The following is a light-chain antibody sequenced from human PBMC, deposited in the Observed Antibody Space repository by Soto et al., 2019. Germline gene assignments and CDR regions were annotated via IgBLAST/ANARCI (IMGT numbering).Light chain of an antibody. Sequence: EIVLTQSPATLSVSPGERATLSCRASQSVSHKLAWYQQTPGQAPRLLIYGASSRATGIPDRFSGSGSGTDFTLTISRLEPEDFAVYYCQQYGSSPRVTFGQGTRLEIK. CDR3: QQYGSSPRVT. V-gene: IGKV3-20*01. CDR2: GAS. CDR1: QSVSHK. J-gene: IGKJ5*01.